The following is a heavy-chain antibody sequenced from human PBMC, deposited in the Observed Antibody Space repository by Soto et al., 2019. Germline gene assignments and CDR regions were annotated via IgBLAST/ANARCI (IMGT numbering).Heavy chain of an antibody. V-gene: IGHV3-48*01. Sequence: GGSVRLSCAASGFTFSSDSMNWVRQAPGKGLEWVSYISSGSTTIYYADSVKGRFTISRDNAKNSLYLQMNSLRAEDTAVYYCARDAPFVDYWGQGTLVTSPQ. J-gene: IGHJ4*02. CDR2: ISSGSTTI. CDR1: GFTFSSDS. CDR3: ARDAPFVDY.